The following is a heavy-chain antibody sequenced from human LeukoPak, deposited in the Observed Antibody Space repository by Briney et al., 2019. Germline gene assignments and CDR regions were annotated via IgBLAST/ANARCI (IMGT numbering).Heavy chain of an antibody. V-gene: IGHV1-8*03. CDR3: AGGRGYSYGIDY. CDR2: MNPNSGNT. J-gene: IGHJ4*02. CDR1: GYTFTSYD. D-gene: IGHD5-18*01. Sequence: ASVKVSCKASGYTFTSYDINWVRQATGQGLEWMGWMNPNSGNTGYAQKFQGRVTITRNTSISTAYMELSSLRSEDTAVYYCAGGRGYSYGIDYWGQGTLVTVSS.